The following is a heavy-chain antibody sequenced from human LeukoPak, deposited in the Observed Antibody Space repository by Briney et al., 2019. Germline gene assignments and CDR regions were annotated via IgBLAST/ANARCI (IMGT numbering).Heavy chain of an antibody. CDR2: INPSGGST. D-gene: IGHD3-10*01. Sequence: GASVKVSCKASGYTFTNYYMHWVRQAPGQGLEWMGIINPSGGSTTYAQKFQGRVTMTTDMSTSTVYLELSTLRSEDTALYYCAREWGGGFDYWGQGTLVTVSS. J-gene: IGHJ4*02. CDR3: AREWGGGFDY. V-gene: IGHV1-46*01. CDR1: GYTFTNYY.